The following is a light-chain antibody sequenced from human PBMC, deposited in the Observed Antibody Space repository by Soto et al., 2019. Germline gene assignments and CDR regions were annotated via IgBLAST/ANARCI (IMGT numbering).Light chain of an antibody. J-gene: IGKJ4*01. V-gene: IGKV3-15*01. CDR1: QSVISS. Sequence: EIVVTQSPALLSVSPGERVTLSCRASQSVISSIAWYQQKLGQAPRLLMYGASTRATGIPARFSGSGYWTEFFLTIRSLQSEYFAIYYCQHYNNWLGPFGAGTKVEIK. CDR2: GAS. CDR3: QHYNNWLGP.